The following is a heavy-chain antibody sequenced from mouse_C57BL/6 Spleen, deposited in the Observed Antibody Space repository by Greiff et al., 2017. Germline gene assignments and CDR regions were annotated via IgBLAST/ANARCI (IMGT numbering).Heavy chain of an antibody. Sequence: QVQLQQSGAELVRPGASVTLSCKASGYTFTDYEMHWVKQTPVHGLEWIGAIDPETGGTAYNQKFKGKDILTADKSSSTADMELRSLTSEDSAVYYGTRFRLTVVAEDAMDCWGQGTSVTVSA. D-gene: IGHD1-1*01. CDR1: GYTFTDYE. CDR3: TRFRLTVVAEDAMDC. V-gene: IGHV1-15*01. CDR2: IDPETGGT. J-gene: IGHJ4*01.